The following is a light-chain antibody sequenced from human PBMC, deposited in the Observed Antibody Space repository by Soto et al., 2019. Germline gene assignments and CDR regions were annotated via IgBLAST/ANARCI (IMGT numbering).Light chain of an antibody. Sequence: EIVLTQSPGTLSLSPGDRATLSCRASQSLSSNYFAWYQQKPGQAPRLLIYGASRRATDIPDRFSGSGCGTDFALTITRLDPADVAVYFCQQYDTFPRTFGQGTKVEIQ. J-gene: IGKJ1*01. CDR2: GAS. CDR1: QSLSSNY. CDR3: QQYDTFPRT. V-gene: IGKV3-20*01.